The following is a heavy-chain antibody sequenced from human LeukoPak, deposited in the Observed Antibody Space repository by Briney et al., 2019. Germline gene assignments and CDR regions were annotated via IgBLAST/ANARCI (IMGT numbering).Heavy chain of an antibody. D-gene: IGHD6-13*01. Sequence: SETLSLTCTVSGGSISSYYWSWLRQPPGKGLEWIAYIYYSESTSYNPSLKSRVTISIDTSTNQLSLRLSSVTAADTAVYFCARQPDRRQLVLWGQGTLVTVSS. CDR1: GGSISSYY. CDR3: ARQPDRRQLVL. J-gene: IGHJ4*02. V-gene: IGHV4-59*08. CDR2: IYYSEST.